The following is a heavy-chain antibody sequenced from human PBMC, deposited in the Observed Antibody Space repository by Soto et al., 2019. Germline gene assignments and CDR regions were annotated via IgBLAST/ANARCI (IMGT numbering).Heavy chain of an antibody. Sequence: SETLSLTCAVYGGSFSGYYWSWIRQPPGKGLEWIGEINHSGSTNYNPSLKSRVTISVDTSKNQFSLKLSSVTAADTAVYYCARGGSEDIVVAVAATGNWFDPWGQGTLVTVSS. CDR1: GGSFSGYY. CDR2: INHSGST. J-gene: IGHJ5*02. CDR3: ARGGSEDIVVAVAATGNWFDP. D-gene: IGHD2-15*01. V-gene: IGHV4-34*01.